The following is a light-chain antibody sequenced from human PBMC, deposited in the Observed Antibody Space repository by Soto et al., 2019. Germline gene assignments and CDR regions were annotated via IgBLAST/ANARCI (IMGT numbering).Light chain of an antibody. J-gene: IGLJ3*02. Sequence: QSALTQPRSVSGSPGQSVTISCTGTGSDVGGYNYVSWYQQHPGKAPKLMIYDVTTRPSGVPDRFSGSKSGNTASLTISGRQAEDEADYYCCSYADNYSWVFGGGTKLTVL. CDR2: DVT. CDR1: GSDVGGYNY. V-gene: IGLV2-11*01. CDR3: CSYADNYSWV.